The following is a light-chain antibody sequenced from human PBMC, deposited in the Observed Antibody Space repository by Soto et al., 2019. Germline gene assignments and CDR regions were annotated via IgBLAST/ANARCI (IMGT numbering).Light chain of an antibody. CDR1: QSVRSS. J-gene: IGKJ5*01. Sequence: EVVMTQSPVTLSLSPGERATLSCRASQSVRSSVAWYQQKPGQAPRLLIYGASTRATGIPARFSGSGSGTELTLTISSLQSEDVAVYYCQQYNNWPPITFGQGTRLEIK. CDR3: QQYNNWPPIT. CDR2: GAS. V-gene: IGKV3-15*01.